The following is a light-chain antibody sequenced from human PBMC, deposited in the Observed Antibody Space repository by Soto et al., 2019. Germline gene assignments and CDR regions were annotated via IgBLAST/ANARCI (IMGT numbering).Light chain of an antibody. J-gene: IGKJ1*01. CDR1: QSVSTNY. CDR3: QQYGSSPWT. V-gene: IGKV3-20*01. CDR2: GAS. Sequence: EIVLTQSPGTLSLSPGERATLSCRSSQSVSTNYLAWYHQNPGQTPRPLIYGASSMATSIPDRFSGSGSGTDFTLTISRLEPEDFAVYYCQQYGSSPWTFGQGTKVEIK.